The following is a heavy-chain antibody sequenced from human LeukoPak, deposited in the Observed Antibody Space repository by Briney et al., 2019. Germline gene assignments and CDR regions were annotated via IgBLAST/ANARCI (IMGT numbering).Heavy chain of an antibody. CDR3: AKRGPSTRSFDY. CDR1: GFTFNTYA. V-gene: IGHV3-23*01. J-gene: IGHJ4*02. Sequence: PGGSLRLSCAASGFTFNTYALSWVRQAPGKGLEWVSVISGSGGSIYYADSVKGRFTISRDNSKNTVYLEMNSLRAEDTAVYYCAKRGPSTRSFDYWGQGTLVTVSS. CDR2: ISGSGGSI. D-gene: IGHD2-15*01.